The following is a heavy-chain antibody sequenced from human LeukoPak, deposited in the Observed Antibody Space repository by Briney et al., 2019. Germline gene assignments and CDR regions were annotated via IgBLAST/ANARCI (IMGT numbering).Heavy chain of an antibody. CDR1: GFTFSSYA. CDR2: ISYGGSNN. CDR3: ARDLGEASYYYAGTPGVGFDP. Sequence: PGESLRLSCAASGFTFSSYAMHWVRQPPGKGLEWVAVISYGGSNNYYAASMNGRFTISRDNSKNRRYLQMNSLRAEDTAVYYGARDLGEASYYYAGTPGVGFDPWGQGTLVTVSS. D-gene: IGHD3-10*01. V-gene: IGHV3-30-3*01. J-gene: IGHJ5*02.